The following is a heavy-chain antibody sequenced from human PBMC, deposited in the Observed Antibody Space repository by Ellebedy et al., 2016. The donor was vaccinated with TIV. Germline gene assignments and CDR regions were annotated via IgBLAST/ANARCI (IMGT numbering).Heavy chain of an antibody. V-gene: IGHV1-69*13. CDR2: IIPIFGTA. J-gene: IGHJ4*02. CDR3: ATALYCSSTSCPRRELLGLDD. Sequence: SVKVSCXASGGTFSSYAISWVRQAPGQGLEWMGGIIPIFGTANYAQKFQGRVTITADESTSTAYMELSSLRSEDTAVYYCATALYCSSTSCPRRELLGLDDWGQGTLVTVSS. CDR1: GGTFSSYA. D-gene: IGHD2-2*01.